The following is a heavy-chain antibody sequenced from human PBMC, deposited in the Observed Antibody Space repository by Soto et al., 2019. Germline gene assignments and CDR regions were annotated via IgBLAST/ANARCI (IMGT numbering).Heavy chain of an antibody. D-gene: IGHD1-26*01. CDR3: SKGGLNTGSWHDAY. Sequence: GGSLRLSCAASGFTFSSYAMSWVRQAPGKGLEWVSSISGSGDSTHNADSVKGRFTISIDNAKNTLYLQLNSQTGDDTAVYYCSKGGLNTGSWHDAYWGQGTLVTVSS. V-gene: IGHV3-23*01. J-gene: IGHJ4*02. CDR2: ISGSGDST. CDR1: GFTFSSYA.